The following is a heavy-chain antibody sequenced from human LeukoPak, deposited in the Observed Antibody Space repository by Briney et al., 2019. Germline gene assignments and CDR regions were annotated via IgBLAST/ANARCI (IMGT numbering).Heavy chain of an antibody. CDR1: GYTFTRYG. D-gene: IGHD5-24*01. CDR3: ARDDVGMSTIWDFGY. CDR2: ISAYNGDT. V-gene: IGHV1-18*01. J-gene: IGHJ4*02. Sequence: ASVKVSCKASGYTFTRYGFSWVRQAPGQGLEWMGWISAYNGDTSYAQKLQGRVTMTTDTSTSTVYMELRSLRSDDTAVYYCARDDVGMSTIWDFGYRVQGTLVTVSS.